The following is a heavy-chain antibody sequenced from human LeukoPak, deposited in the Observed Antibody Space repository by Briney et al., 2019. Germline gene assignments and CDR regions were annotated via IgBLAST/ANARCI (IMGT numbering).Heavy chain of an antibody. CDR1: GGSISSGGYY. J-gene: IGHJ4*02. Sequence: TLSLTCTVSGGSISSGGYYWSWIRQHPGKGLEWIGYIYYSGSTYYNPSLKSRVTISVDTSKNQFSLKLSSVTAADTAVYYCARGTYDYVWGSYRDAYYFDYWGQGTLVTVSS. V-gene: IGHV4-31*03. D-gene: IGHD3-16*02. CDR2: IYYSGST. CDR3: ARGTYDYVWGSYRDAYYFDY.